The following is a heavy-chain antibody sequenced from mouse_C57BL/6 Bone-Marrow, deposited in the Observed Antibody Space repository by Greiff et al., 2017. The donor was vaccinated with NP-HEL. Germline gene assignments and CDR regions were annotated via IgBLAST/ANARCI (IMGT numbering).Heavy chain of an antibody. CDR2: IDPSDSYT. V-gene: IGHV1-69*01. CDR3: ARPPSTTVVATPYWYFDV. Sequence: QVQLQQPGAELVMPGASVKLSCKASGYTFTSYWMHWVKQRPGQGLEWIGEIDPSDSYTNYNQKFKGKSTLTVDKSSSTAYMQLSSLTSEDSAVYYCARPPSTTVVATPYWYFDVWGTGTTVTVSS. D-gene: IGHD1-1*01. CDR1: GYTFTSYW. J-gene: IGHJ1*03.